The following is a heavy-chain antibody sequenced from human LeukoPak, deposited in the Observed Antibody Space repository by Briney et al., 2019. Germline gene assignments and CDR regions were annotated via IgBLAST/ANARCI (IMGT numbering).Heavy chain of an antibody. V-gene: IGHV3-23*01. J-gene: IGHJ3*02. CDR1: GFTFSSYA. CDR2: ISGSGGST. CDR3: AKLGGGFVVVPAATDDAFDI. D-gene: IGHD2-2*01. Sequence: GGSLRLSCAASGFTFSSYAMRWVRQAPGKGLEWVSGISGSGGSTYYADSVKGRFTISRDNSKNTLYLQMNSLRAEDTAVYYSAKLGGGFVVVPAATDDAFDIWGQGTMVTVSS.